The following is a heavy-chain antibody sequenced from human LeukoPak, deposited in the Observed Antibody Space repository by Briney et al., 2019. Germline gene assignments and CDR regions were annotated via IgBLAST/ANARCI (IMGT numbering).Heavy chain of an antibody. Sequence: VASVTVSYKASGYTFTIYYMHWVRQPPGQGREWMGIINPSGGSTSYAQKFQGRVTMTRDMSTSTVYMELSSLRSEDTAVYYCARTSLEWELPHFDYWGQGTLVTVSS. CDR1: GYTFTIYY. V-gene: IGHV1-46*01. J-gene: IGHJ4*02. CDR3: ARTSLEWELPHFDY. D-gene: IGHD1-26*01. CDR2: INPSGGST.